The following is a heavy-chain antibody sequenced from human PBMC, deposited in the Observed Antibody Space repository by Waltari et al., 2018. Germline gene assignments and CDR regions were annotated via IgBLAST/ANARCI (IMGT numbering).Heavy chain of an antibody. CDR3: VKDVLSDCGGDCYSEH. V-gene: IGHV3-9*01. J-gene: IGHJ4*02. CDR1: GFTFEDSA. D-gene: IGHD2-21*02. CDR2: ISWNSESI. Sequence: EVQLVESGGGLVQPGRSLRLSCAASGFTFEDSAMHWVRQAPGKGLEWVAGISWNSESIGYADSVQGRFTISRDNAKNSMFLQIHSLRPEDTALYYCVKDVLSDCGGDCYSEHWGQGTLLTVSS.